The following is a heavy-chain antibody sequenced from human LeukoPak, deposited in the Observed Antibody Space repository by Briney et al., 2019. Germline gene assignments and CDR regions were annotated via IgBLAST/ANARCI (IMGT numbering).Heavy chain of an antibody. V-gene: IGHV3-23*01. CDR3: AKDSYYDSSGCFDY. CDR2: ISGSGGST. CDR1: GFTFSSYG. Sequence: GGSLRLSCAASGFTFSSYGMSWVRQAPGKGLEWVSAISGSGGSTYYADSVKGRFTISRDNSKNTLYLQMNSLRAEDTAVYYCAKDSYYDSSGCFDYWGQGTLVTVSS. J-gene: IGHJ4*02. D-gene: IGHD3-22*01.